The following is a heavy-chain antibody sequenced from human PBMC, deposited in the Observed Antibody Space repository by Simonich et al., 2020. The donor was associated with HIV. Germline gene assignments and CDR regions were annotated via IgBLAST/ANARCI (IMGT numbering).Heavy chain of an antibody. J-gene: IGHJ4*02. Sequence: QVQLQQWGAGLLKPSETLSLTCAVYGWSFSGYYWSGIRQPPGKGLEWIGEINHSGSPNYNPSLKSRVTISVDTSKNQFSLKLSSVTAADTAVYYCARGFYQRLYYFDYWGQGTLVTVSS. CDR2: INHSGSP. D-gene: IGHD2-2*01. CDR1: GWSFSGYY. V-gene: IGHV4-34*01. CDR3: ARGFYQRLYYFDY.